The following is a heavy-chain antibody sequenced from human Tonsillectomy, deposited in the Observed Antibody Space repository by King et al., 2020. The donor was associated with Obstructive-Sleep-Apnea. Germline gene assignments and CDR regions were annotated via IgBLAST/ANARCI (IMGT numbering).Heavy chain of an antibody. V-gene: IGHV3-21*01. D-gene: IGHD1-1*01. J-gene: IGHJ4*02. CDR3: ARDLVLETIDY. CDR1: GFTFSSHS. Sequence: VQLVESGGGLVKPGGSLRLSCAASGFTFSSHSMNWVRQAPGKGLQWVSSISSSSRYIYYADSVKGRFTISRDNAKNSLYLQINSLRAEDTAVYYCARDLVLETIDYWGQGTLVTVSS. CDR2: ISSSSRYI.